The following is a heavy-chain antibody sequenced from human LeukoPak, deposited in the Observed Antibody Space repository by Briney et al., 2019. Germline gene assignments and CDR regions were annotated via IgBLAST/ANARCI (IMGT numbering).Heavy chain of an antibody. V-gene: IGHV3-48*01. D-gene: IGHD6-13*01. J-gene: IGHJ6*03. CDR1: GFTFSSYS. CDR3: ARCPRSSLYYYYYMDV. Sequence: GGSLRISCAASGFTFSSYSMNWVRQAPGKGLEWVSYISSSSSTIYYADSVKGRFTISRDNAKNSLYLQMNSLRAEDTAVYYCARCPRSSLYYYYYMDVWGKGTTVTVSS. CDR2: ISSSSSTI.